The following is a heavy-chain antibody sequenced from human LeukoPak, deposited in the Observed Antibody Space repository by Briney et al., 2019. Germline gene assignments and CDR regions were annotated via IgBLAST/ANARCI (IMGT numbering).Heavy chain of an antibody. CDR3: AREWDIVVDGAFDI. CDR2: IIPILGIA. J-gene: IGHJ3*02. CDR1: GGTFSSYT. D-gene: IGHD2-2*01. Sequence: ASVKVSCKASGGTFSSYTISWVRQAPGQGLEWMGRIIPILGIANYAQKFQGRVTITADKSTSTAYMELSSLRSEDTAVYYCAREWDIVVDGAFDIWGQGTMVTVSS. V-gene: IGHV1-69*04.